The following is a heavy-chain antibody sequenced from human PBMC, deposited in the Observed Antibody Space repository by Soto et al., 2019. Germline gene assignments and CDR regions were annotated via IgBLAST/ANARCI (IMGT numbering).Heavy chain of an antibody. CDR3: ARTLYSYGPRFDY. Sequence: QVQLQESGPGLVKPSETLSLTCTVSGGSISSYYWSWIRQPPGKGLESIGYIYYSGSTNYNPSLKIRVTISVDTSKNQFSLKLSSVTAADTAVYYCARTLYSYGPRFDYWGQGTLVTVSS. V-gene: IGHV4-59*01. CDR1: GGSISSYY. D-gene: IGHD5-18*01. J-gene: IGHJ4*02. CDR2: IYYSGST.